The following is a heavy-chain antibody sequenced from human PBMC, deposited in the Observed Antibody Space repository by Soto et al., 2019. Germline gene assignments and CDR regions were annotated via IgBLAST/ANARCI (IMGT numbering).Heavy chain of an antibody. V-gene: IGHV3-15*07. CDR3: TTGEAYDSSDYYPDAFDI. CDR1: GFTFGNAW. Sequence: GGSLRLSCAASGFTFGNAWMNWVRQAPGKGLEWVGRIKSKTDGGTTDYAAPVKGRFTISRDDSKNTLYLQMNSLKTEDTAVYYCTTGEAYDSSDYYPDAFDIWGKGTMVTVSS. CDR2: IKSKTDGGTT. J-gene: IGHJ3*02. D-gene: IGHD3-22*01.